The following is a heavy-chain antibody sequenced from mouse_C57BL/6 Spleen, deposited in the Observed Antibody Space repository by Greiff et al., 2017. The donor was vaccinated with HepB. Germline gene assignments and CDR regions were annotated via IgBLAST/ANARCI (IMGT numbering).Heavy chain of an antibody. V-gene: IGHV5-17*01. CDR2: ISSGSSTI. J-gene: IGHJ3*01. CDR3: ARGYYYGSSYAFAY. D-gene: IGHD1-1*01. CDR1: GFTFSDYG. Sequence: DVKLVESGGGLVKPGGSLKLSCAASGFTFSDYGMHWVRQAPEKGLEWVAYISSGSSTIYYADTVKGRFTISRDNAKNTLFLQMTSLRSEDTAMYYCARGYYYGSSYAFAYWGQGTLVTVSA.